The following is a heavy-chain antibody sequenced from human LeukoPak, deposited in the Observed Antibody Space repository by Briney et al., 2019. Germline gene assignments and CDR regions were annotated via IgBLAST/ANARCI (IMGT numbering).Heavy chain of an antibody. J-gene: IGHJ4*02. Sequence: PSQTLSLTCTVSGGSISSGGYYWSWIRQHPGKGLEWIGYIYYSGSTYYNPSLKSRVTISVDTSKNQFSLKLSSVSAADTAVCYCAREYSSSSYDYWGQGTLVTVSS. CDR3: AREYSSSSYDY. CDR1: GGSISSGGYY. D-gene: IGHD6-6*01. V-gene: IGHV4-31*03. CDR2: IYYSGST.